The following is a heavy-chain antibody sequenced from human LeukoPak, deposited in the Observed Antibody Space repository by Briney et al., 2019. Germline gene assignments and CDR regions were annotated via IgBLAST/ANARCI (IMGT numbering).Heavy chain of an antibody. D-gene: IGHD3-22*01. CDR1: GYTFTSYG. V-gene: IGHV1-2*02. Sequence: EASVKVSCKASGYTFTSYGISWLRQAPGQGLEWMGWMHPNSGGTNYAQNFQGRVTMTRDTSITTAYMELSRLTSDDTAVYYCASLAHFDGSTYYPDFWGQGTLVTVSS. CDR2: MHPNSGGT. CDR3: ASLAHFDGSTYYPDF. J-gene: IGHJ4*02.